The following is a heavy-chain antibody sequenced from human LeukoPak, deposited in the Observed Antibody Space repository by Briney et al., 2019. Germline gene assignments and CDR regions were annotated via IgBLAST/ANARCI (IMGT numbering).Heavy chain of an antibody. CDR1: GFTFSSYA. V-gene: IGHV3-30*04. CDR3: ARGRGYCSSTSCYGEGLADY. D-gene: IGHD2-2*01. J-gene: IGHJ4*02. Sequence: GGSLRLSCAASGFTFSSYAIHWVRQAPGKGLEWVAAISYDGSNKYYADSVKGRFTISRDNSKITLFLQMNSLRTEDTAVYYCARGRGYCSSTSCYGEGLADYWGQGTLVTVSS. CDR2: ISYDGSNK.